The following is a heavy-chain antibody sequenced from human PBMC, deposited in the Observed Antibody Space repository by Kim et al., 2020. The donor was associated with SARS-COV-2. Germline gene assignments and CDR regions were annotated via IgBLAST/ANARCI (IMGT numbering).Heavy chain of an antibody. D-gene: IGHD2-2*01. V-gene: IGHV4-31*03. CDR3: ARGQPLAY. CDR2: ISYSGNS. CDR1: GGSIRSGGKF. Sequence: SETLSLTCSVSGGSIRSGGKFWTWIRQHPAKGLEWIGYISYSGNSHYSPSLRSRVSISLQTSENQFSLELTSVTAADAAVYYSARGQPLAYWGQGTLVTVPS. J-gene: IGHJ4*02.